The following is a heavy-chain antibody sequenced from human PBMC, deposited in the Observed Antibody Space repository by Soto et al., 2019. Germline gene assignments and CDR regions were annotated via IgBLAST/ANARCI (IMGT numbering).Heavy chain of an antibody. CDR3: ASSSSGWYWFDP. D-gene: IGHD6-19*01. V-gene: IGHV4-31*03. CDR2: IYYSGST. Sequence: SETLSLTCTVSGGSISSGGYYWSWIRQHPGKGLEWIGYIYYSGSTYYNPSLKSRVTISVDTSKNQFSLKLSSVTAADTAVYYCASSSSGWYWFDPWGQGTLVTVSS. J-gene: IGHJ5*02. CDR1: GGSISSGGYY.